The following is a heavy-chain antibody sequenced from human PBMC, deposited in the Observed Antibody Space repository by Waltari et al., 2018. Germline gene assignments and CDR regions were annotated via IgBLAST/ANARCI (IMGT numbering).Heavy chain of an antibody. D-gene: IGHD5-12*01. CDR2: IYTSGST. CDR1: GRSISSGTYY. CDR3: ARVVRGYNSLDY. V-gene: IGHV4-61*09. Sequence: QVQLQESGPGLVKPSQTLSLTCTVSGRSISSGTYYWRWIRQPAGKGLEWIGYIYTSGSTNYNPSLKSRVTISVDTSKNQFSLKLSSVTAADTAVYYCARVVRGYNSLDYWGQGTLVTVSS. J-gene: IGHJ4*02.